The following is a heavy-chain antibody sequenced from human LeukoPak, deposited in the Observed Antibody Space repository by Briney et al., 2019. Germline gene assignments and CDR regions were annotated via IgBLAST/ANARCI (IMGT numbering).Heavy chain of an antibody. Sequence: PGGSLRLSCAASGFTFSSYAMHWVRQAPGKGLEWVAVISYDGSNKYYADSVKGRFTISRDNSKNTLYLQMNSLRAEDTAVYYCARDPTPTQLWFRGSFDYWGLGALVTVSS. V-gene: IGHV3-30*04. J-gene: IGHJ4*02. CDR2: ISYDGSNK. D-gene: IGHD5-18*01. CDR1: GFTFSSYA. CDR3: ARDPTPTQLWFRGSFDY.